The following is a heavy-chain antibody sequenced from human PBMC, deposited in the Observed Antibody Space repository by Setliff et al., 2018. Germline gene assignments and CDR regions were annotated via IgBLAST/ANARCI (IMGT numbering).Heavy chain of an antibody. D-gene: IGHD3-22*01. Sequence: SETLSLTCTVSGGSVSPYFWSWIRQPPGKGLEWIGYIYHNGNTNFNPSLKRRVNMSVDTSNNQFVLNLKAVTAADTAVYYCARDHSEYDSSGDYYVSSRYYGMDVWGQGTTVTVSS. CDR1: GGSVSPYF. J-gene: IGHJ6*02. CDR2: IYHNGNT. V-gene: IGHV4-59*02. CDR3: ARDHSEYDSSGDYYVSSRYYGMDV.